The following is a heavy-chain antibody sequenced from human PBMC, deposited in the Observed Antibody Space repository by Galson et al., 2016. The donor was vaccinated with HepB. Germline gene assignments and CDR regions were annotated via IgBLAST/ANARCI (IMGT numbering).Heavy chain of an antibody. V-gene: IGHV4-61*01. CDR1: SDPVTSGTYY. J-gene: IGHJ6*02. CDR3: ARDEGFYNGMDV. D-gene: IGHD2-2*02. Sequence: SETLSLTCTVSSDPVTSGTYYWSWVRQSPGKGLDWIGYIHDSGNTNYNPSIKSRVTISRVTSKNQFFLELTSVTAADTAVYYCARDEGFYNGMDVWGQGTAVTVAS. CDR2: IHDSGNT.